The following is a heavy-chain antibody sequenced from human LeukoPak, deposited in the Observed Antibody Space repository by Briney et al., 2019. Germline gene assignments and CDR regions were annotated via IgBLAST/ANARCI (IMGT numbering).Heavy chain of an antibody. D-gene: IGHD3-22*01. J-gene: IGHJ4*02. CDR3: ARSRAYYYDSSGYPLDY. CDR2: VYYSGST. V-gene: IGHV4-59*12. Sequence: SETLSLTCTVSGGSISSFYWTWIRQPPGKGLEWIGYVYYSGSTNYNPSLKSRVTISVDTSKNQFSLKLSSVTAADTAVYYCARSRAYYYDSSGYPLDYWGQGTLVTVSS. CDR1: GGSISSFY.